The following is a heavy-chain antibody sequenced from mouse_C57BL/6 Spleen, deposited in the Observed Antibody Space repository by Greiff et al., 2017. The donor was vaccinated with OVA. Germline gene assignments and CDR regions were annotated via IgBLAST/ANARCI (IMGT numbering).Heavy chain of an antibody. D-gene: IGHD2-3*01. CDR3: ARGDGTGFAY. CDR1: GYTFTDYN. CDR2: INPNNGGT. J-gene: IGHJ3*01. Sequence: VQLKESGPELVKPGASVKMSCKASGYTFTDYNMHWVKQSHGKSLEWIGNINPNNGGTSYNQKFKGKATLTVNKSSSTAYMELRSLTSEDSAVYYCARGDGTGFAYWGQGTLVTVSA. V-gene: IGHV1-22*01.